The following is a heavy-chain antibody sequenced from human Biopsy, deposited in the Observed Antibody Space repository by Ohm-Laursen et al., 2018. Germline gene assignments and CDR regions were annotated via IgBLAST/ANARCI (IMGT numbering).Heavy chain of an antibody. Sequence: ASVKVSCKVSGYSFTSYYMHWVRQAPGQGLEWMGMINPSGSTTSYPQIFQGRVTMTRDTSKSTVYMELGSLRSADTAVYFCARNTGWYGDLYYFDYRGQGTLVTVSS. CDR2: INPSGSTT. CDR1: GYSFTSYY. CDR3: ARNTGWYGDLYYFDY. V-gene: IGHV1-46*01. J-gene: IGHJ4*02. D-gene: IGHD6-19*01.